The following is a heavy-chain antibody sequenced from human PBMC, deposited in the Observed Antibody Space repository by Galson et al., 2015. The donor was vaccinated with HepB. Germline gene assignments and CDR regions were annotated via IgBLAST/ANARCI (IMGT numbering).Heavy chain of an antibody. D-gene: IGHD6-19*01. CDR2: ISYDGSNK. CDR1: GFTFSSYG. Sequence: SLRLSCAASGFTFSSYGMHWVRQAPGKGLEWVAVISYDGSNKYYADSVKGRFTISRDNSKNTLYLQMNSLRAEDTAVYYCAKDKGRQWLVPSPTPDFDYWGQGTLVTVSS. CDR3: AKDKGRQWLVPSPTPDFDY. V-gene: IGHV3-30*18. J-gene: IGHJ4*02.